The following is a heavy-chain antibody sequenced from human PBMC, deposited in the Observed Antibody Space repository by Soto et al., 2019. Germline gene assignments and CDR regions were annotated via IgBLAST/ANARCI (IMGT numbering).Heavy chain of an antibody. V-gene: IGHV3-48*01. CDR1: GFTFSSYS. D-gene: IGHD3-22*01. CDR3: ARVVVVIPPGYYYAMDV. Sequence: GGSLRLSCAASGFTFSSYSMNWVRQAPGKGLEWVSYISSSSSNIYYADSVKGRFTISRDNAKNSLYLQMNSLRAEDTAVYYCARVVVVIPPGYYYAMDVWGQGTTVTVSS. J-gene: IGHJ6*02. CDR2: ISSSSSNI.